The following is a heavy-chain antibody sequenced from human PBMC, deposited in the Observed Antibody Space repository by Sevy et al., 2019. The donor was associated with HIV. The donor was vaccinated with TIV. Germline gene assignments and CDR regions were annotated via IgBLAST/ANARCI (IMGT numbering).Heavy chain of an antibody. CDR3: AKDINRACDGVNCYSYYYYLYGLDV. J-gene: IGHJ6*02. CDR2: ISWNSRNI. D-gene: IGHD2-21*01. Sequence: GGSLRLSCAASGFVFNDHAMHWVRVVPGKGLEWVSGISWNSRNIGYADPVKGRFTIYRDKTRQSVYLEMHSLRPEDTAWYYCAKDINRACDGVNCYSYYYYLYGLDVWGQGTTVTVSS. V-gene: IGHV3-9*01. CDR1: GFVFNDHA.